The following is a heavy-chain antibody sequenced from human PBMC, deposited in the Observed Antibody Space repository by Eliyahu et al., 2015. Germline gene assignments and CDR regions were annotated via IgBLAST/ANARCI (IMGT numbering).Heavy chain of an antibody. V-gene: IGHV1-69*04. Sequence: QVQLVQSGAEVKKPGSSVKVSCKASGGTXSSYAISWVRQAPGQGLEWMGRIIPILGIANYAQKFQGRVTITADKSTSTAYMELSSLRSEDTAVYYCARSLVVTALYYFDYWGQGTLVTVSS. CDR2: IIPILGIA. CDR1: GGTXSSYA. J-gene: IGHJ4*02. CDR3: ARSLVVTALYYFDY. D-gene: IGHD2-21*02.